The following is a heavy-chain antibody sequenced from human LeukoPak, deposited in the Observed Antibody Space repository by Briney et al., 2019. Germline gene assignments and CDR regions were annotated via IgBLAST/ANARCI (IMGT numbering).Heavy chain of an antibody. V-gene: IGHV3-23*01. CDR1: GFTFSSYA. D-gene: IGHD3-3*01. CDR3: AKEFRYDFWSGYPCMDV. Sequence: GSLRLSCAASGFTFSSYAMSWVRQAPGKGLEWVSAISGSGGSTYYADSVKGRFTISRDNSKNTLYLQMNSLRAEDTAVYYCAKEFRYDFWSGYPCMDVWGQGTLVTVSS. J-gene: IGHJ4*02. CDR2: ISGSGGST.